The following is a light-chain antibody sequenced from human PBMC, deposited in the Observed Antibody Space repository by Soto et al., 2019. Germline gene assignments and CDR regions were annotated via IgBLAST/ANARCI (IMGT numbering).Light chain of an antibody. V-gene: IGKV1-39*01. CDR3: QQSYSTLYT. CDR2: AAS. J-gene: IGKJ2*01. CDR1: QSISNY. Sequence: DIQMTQSPSSLSASVGDRVTITCRASQSISNYLNWYQQKPGEAPKLLIYAASSLHSGVPSRFSGSGSGTDFTLTISSLQPDDFATYYCQQSYSTLYTVGQGTKVDIK.